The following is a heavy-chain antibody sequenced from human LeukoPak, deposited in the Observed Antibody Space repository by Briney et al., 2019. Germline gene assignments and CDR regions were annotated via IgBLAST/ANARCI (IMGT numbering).Heavy chain of an antibody. J-gene: IGHJ3*02. Sequence: PSETLSLTCTVSGGSISSYYWSWIRQPPGKGLEWIGYIYYSGSTNYNPSLKSRVTISVDTSKNQFSLKLSSVTAADTAVYYCARHPGQQLVRRGVFDIWGQGKMVTVS. CDR3: ARHPGQQLVRRGVFDI. CDR1: GGSISSYY. D-gene: IGHD6-13*01. V-gene: IGHV4-59*08. CDR2: IYYSGST.